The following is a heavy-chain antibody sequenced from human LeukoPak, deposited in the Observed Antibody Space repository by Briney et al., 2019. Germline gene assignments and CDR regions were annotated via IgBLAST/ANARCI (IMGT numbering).Heavy chain of an antibody. CDR2: IHSSGAT. Sequence: PSETLSLTCTVSGGSITNYYWSWIRQPPGKGLECIGYIHSSGATNYNPSLKSRVTISVDTSKNQFSLRLASVTAADTAVYYCARFSSGYYSGLDYWGQGSLVTVSP. D-gene: IGHD3-22*01. CDR3: ARFSSGYYSGLDY. J-gene: IGHJ4*02. V-gene: IGHV4-59*01. CDR1: GGSITNYY.